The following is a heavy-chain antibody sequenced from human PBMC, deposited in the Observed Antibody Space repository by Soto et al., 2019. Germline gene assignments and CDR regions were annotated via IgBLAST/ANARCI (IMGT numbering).Heavy chain of an antibody. CDR2: TYHTGST. V-gene: IGHV4-59*13. D-gene: IGHD3-10*01. CDR1: GGSFGTNY. Sequence: QVQLQESGPRLVRPSGTLSLTCTISGGSFGTNYWSWIRQAPGKGLEWIGYTYHTGSTKYKPSLKSRATISVDTSKNQFSLTLNSAAAAATAVYYCATDSAGRGPFDPWGQGILVTVSS. CDR3: ATDSAGRGPFDP. J-gene: IGHJ5*02.